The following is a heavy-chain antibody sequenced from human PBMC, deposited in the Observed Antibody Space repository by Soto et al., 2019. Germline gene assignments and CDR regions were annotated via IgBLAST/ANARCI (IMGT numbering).Heavy chain of an antibody. CDR3: ARDLWGYCGTDCYPLDV. V-gene: IGHV4-59*11. CDR1: VCSIRGHF. Sequence: LSEILSLTRTVSVCSIRGHFSIWTRQPPGKGLEWIGYMYNTGSTVYNPSFKSRVTISVDTSKNQFSLKLNSVTAADTAVYYCARDLWGYCGTDCYPLDVWGQGTTVS. D-gene: IGHD2-21*02. J-gene: IGHJ6*02. CDR2: MYNTGST.